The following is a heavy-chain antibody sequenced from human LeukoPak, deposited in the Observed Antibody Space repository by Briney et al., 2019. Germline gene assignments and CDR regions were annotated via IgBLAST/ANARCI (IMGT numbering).Heavy chain of an antibody. CDR3: ARDLNEGAKETTREYFQH. CDR2: IKEDGSEK. Sequence: GGSLRLSCAASGFTFSNYWMSWVRQAPGKGLEWVASIKEDGSEKFYVDSVKGRFTISRDNAKNSLYLQMNSLRAEDTAVYYCARDLNEGAKETTREYFQHWGQGTLVTVSS. CDR1: GFTFSNYW. D-gene: IGHD1-26*01. J-gene: IGHJ1*01. V-gene: IGHV3-7*01.